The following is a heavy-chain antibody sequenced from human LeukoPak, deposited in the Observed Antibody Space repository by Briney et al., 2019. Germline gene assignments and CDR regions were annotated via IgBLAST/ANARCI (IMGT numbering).Heavy chain of an antibody. Sequence: PGGSLRLSCAASGFTFSSYWMSWVRQAPGKGLEWVANIKEDGSEKKYYEDSVKGRFTISRDNTKKSLYLQMNSLRAEDTAVYYCAKERSHLINYFDYWGQGTLVTVSS. D-gene: IGHD3-16*01. CDR3: AKERSHLINYFDY. J-gene: IGHJ4*02. CDR2: IKEDGSEKK. CDR1: GFTFSSYW. V-gene: IGHV3-7*01.